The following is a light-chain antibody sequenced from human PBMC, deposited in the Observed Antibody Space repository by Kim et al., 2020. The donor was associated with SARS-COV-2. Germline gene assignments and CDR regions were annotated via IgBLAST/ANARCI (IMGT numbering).Light chain of an antibody. Sequence: SVRDIVSISCRASRDISNYLLWFQQKPGKAPKSLIYEASSLKSGVPSRFSGSGSGTDFTLTINSLQPEDFATYYCQQYSSYPIAFGQGTRLEIK. CDR2: EAS. J-gene: IGKJ5*01. V-gene: IGKV1-16*01. CDR1: RDISNY. CDR3: QQYSSYPIA.